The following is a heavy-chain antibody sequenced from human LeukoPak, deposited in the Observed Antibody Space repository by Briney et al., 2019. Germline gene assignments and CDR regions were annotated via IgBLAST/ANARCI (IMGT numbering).Heavy chain of an antibody. CDR3: ARDPYYDFWSGYSSWFDP. D-gene: IGHD3-3*01. CDR1: GYTFTSYG. J-gene: IGHJ5*02. Sequence: ASVKVSCKASGYTFTSYGISWVRQAPGQGLEWMGWISAYNGNTNYAQKLQGRVTMNTDTSTSTAYMELRSLRSDDTAVYYCARDPYYDFWSGYSSWFDPWGQGTLVTVSS. CDR2: ISAYNGNT. V-gene: IGHV1-18*01.